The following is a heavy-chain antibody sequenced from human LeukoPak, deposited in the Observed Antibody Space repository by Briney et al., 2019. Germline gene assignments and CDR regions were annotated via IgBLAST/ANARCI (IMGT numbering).Heavy chain of an antibody. CDR3: ARGRGSSGYYKGPYDY. D-gene: IGHD3-22*01. Sequence: ASVKVSCKASGYTFTSYDINWVRQATGQGLEWMGWMNPNSGNTGYAQKFQGRVTMTRDTSTSTVYMELSSLRSEDTAVYYCARGRGSSGYYKGPYDYWGQGTLVTVSS. CDR2: MNPNSGNT. CDR1: GYTFTSYD. V-gene: IGHV1-8*02. J-gene: IGHJ4*02.